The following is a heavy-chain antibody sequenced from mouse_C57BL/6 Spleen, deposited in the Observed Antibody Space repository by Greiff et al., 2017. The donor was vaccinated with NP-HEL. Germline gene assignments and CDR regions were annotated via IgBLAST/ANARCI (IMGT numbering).Heavy chain of an antibody. V-gene: IGHV5-9-1*02. J-gene: IGHJ4*01. CDR2: ISSGGDYI. CDR3: TREGFLLYRDYAMDY. Sequence: EVQRVESGEGLVKPGGSLKLSCAASGFTFSSYAMSWVRQTPEKRLEWVAYISSGGDYIYYADTVKGRFTISRDNARNTLYLQMSSLKSEDTAMYYCTREGFLLYRDYAMDYWGQGTSVTVSS. CDR1: GFTFSSYA. D-gene: IGHD3-3*01.